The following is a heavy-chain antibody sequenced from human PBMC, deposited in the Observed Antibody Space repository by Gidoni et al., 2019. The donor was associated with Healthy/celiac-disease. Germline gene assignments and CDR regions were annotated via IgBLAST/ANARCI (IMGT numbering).Heavy chain of an antibody. V-gene: IGHV3-30*18. CDR1: GFTFSSYG. CDR2: ISYDGSNK. Sequence: QVQLVESGGGVVQPGRSLRLSCAASGFTFSSYGMHWVRQAPGKGLEWVAVISYDGSNKYYADSVKGRFTISRDNSKNTLYLQMNSLRAEDTAVYYCAKVGLAGATGSMYYFDYWGQGTLVTVSS. D-gene: IGHD2-15*01. CDR3: AKVGLAGATGSMYYFDY. J-gene: IGHJ4*02.